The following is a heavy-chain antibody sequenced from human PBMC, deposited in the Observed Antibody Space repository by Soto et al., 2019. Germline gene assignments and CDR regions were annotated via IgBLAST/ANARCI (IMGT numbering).Heavy chain of an antibody. V-gene: IGHV3-23*01. D-gene: IGHD2-15*01. CDR1: GFTFSSYA. CDR3: AKERYCSGGSCYLDWFDP. CDR2: ISGSGGST. Sequence: EVQLLESGGGLVQPGGSLRLSCAASGFTFSSYAMSWVRQAPGKGLEWVSAISGSGGSTYYADSVKGRFTISRDNSKNTLYLQMNSLRAEDTAVYYCAKERYCSGGSCYLDWFDPWGQGTLVTVSS. J-gene: IGHJ5*02.